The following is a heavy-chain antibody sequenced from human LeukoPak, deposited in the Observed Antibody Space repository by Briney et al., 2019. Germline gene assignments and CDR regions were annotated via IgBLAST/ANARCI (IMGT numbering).Heavy chain of an antibody. CDR1: GFTFSSYA. J-gene: IGHJ4*02. V-gene: IGHV3-30-3*01. Sequence: SGGSLRLSCAASGFTFSSYAMHWVRQAPGKGLEWAAVISYDGSNKYYADSVKGRFTISRDNSKNTLYLQMNSLRAEDTAVYYCARTDGYTDYYFDYWGQGTLVTVSS. CDR3: ARTDGYTDYYFDY. CDR2: ISYDGSNK. D-gene: IGHD5-24*01.